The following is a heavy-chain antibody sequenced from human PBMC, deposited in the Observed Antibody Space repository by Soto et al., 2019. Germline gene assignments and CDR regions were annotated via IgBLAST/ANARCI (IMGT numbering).Heavy chain of an antibody. J-gene: IGHJ4*02. CDR3: ARGGRGYSSAPRYYFDY. CDR1: GGSFSSNP. D-gene: IGHD5-18*01. CDR2: FIPIFATV. V-gene: IGHV1-69*01. Sequence: QVQLGQSGSGVKKPGSSVKVSCKSSGGSFSSNPISWVRQAPGQGLEWMAGFIPIFATVPYAQKFQGRVTITADESTSTAYMELTSLRSEDTAVYFCARGGRGYSSAPRYYFDYWGQGTLVTVSS.